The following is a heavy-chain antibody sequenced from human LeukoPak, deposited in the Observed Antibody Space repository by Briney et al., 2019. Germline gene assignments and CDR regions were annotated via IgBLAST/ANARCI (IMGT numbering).Heavy chain of an antibody. V-gene: IGHV3-30*18. D-gene: IGHD2-15*01. CDR2: LSYDGSNK. Sequence: GGSLRLSCAASGFTFSNYGMHWVRQAPGKGLEWVAVLSYDGSNKYYADSVKGRFTISRDNSKNTLYLQMNSLRAEDTAVYYCAKDYQLGYCSGGSCYLDYWGQGTLVTVSS. CDR1: GFTFSNYG. J-gene: IGHJ4*02. CDR3: AKDYQLGYCSGGSCYLDY.